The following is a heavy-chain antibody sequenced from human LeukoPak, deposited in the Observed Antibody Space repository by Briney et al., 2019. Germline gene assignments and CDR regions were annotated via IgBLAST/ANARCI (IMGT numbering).Heavy chain of an antibody. CDR1: GFTFDDYA. J-gene: IGHJ3*02. CDR3: AATGTTRGDAFDI. D-gene: IGHD1-1*01. Sequence: HPGGSLRLSCAASGFTFDDYAMHWVRQAPGKGLEWVPGISWNSGSIGYADSVKGRFTISRDNAKNSLYLQMNSLGAEDMALYYCAATGTTRGDAFDIWDQGTMVTVSS. CDR2: ISWNSGSI. V-gene: IGHV3-9*03.